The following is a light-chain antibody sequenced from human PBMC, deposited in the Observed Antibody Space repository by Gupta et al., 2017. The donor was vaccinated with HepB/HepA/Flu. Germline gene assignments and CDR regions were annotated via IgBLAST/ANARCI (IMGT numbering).Light chain of an antibody. CDR1: QSVSSSY. CDR2: GAS. J-gene: IGKJ2*04. V-gene: IGKV3-20*01. CDR3: QQYGSSPPMCS. Sequence: EIVLTQSPGTLSLSPGERATLSCRASQSVSSSYLAWYQQKPGQAPRLLIYGASSRATGITDRFSGSGAGTDFTLTISRLEPEDFAVYYCQQYGSSPPMCSFGQGTKLEIK.